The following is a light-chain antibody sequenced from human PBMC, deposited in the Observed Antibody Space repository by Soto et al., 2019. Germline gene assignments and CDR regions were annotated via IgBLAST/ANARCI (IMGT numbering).Light chain of an antibody. CDR1: SSDVGGYNY. V-gene: IGLV2-8*01. Sequence: QSVLTQPPSASGSPEQSVTISCTGTSSDVGGYNYVSWYQQHPGKAPKLMIYEVSKRPSGVPDRFSGSKSGNTASLTVSGLQAEDEADYYCSSYAGSNPVVFGTGTKVTVL. J-gene: IGLJ1*01. CDR3: SSYAGSNPVV. CDR2: EVS.